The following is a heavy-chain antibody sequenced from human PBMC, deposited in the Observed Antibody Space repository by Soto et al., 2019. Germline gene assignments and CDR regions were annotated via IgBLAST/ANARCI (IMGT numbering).Heavy chain of an antibody. V-gene: IGHV4-30-2*01. CDR2: IYHSGST. CDR3: ARGALLDP. J-gene: IGHJ5*02. CDR1: GGTIHSGGSS. Sequence: KPSETLSLTCAVSGGTIHSGGSSWSWIRQPPGKGLEWIGYIYHSGSTSYNPSLKSRATISLDTSENLLSLRLTSVTAADTAVYYCARGALLDPWGQGTLVTVSS.